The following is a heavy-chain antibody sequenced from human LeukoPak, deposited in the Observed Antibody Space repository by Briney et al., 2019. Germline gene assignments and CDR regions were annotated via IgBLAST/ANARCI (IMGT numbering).Heavy chain of an antibody. CDR1: GFTLSSYA. J-gene: IGHJ4*02. CDR2: ISGSGGST. D-gene: IGHD3-16*01. V-gene: IGHV3-23*01. CDR3: AKDVGLTARPYYFDY. Sequence: GGSLRLSCAASGFTLSSYAMSWVRQAPGKGLEWVSAISGSGGSTYYADSVKGRSTISRDNSKNTLYLQMNSLRAEDTAVYYCAKDVGLTARPYYFDYWGQGTLVTVSS.